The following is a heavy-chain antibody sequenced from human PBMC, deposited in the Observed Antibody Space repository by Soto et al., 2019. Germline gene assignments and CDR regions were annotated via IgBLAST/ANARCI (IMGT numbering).Heavy chain of an antibody. CDR2: IYWDDDK. Sequence: GSGPTLVNPTQTLTLTCTFSGFSLSTSGVGVDWIRQPPGKALEWLALIYWDDDKRYSPSLKSRLTITKDTSKNQVVLTMTNMDPVDTATYYCAHKITGVSPRTFGMDVWGQGTTVTVSS. CDR1: GFSLSTSGVG. V-gene: IGHV2-5*02. J-gene: IGHJ6*02. CDR3: AHKITGVSPRTFGMDV. D-gene: IGHD7-27*01.